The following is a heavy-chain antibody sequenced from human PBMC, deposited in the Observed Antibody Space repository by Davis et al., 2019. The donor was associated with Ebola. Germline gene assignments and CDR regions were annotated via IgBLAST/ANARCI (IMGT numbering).Heavy chain of an antibody. CDR2: IYPRDSDT. CDR3: ARGTLASTMVYDAFDI. CDR1: GYSFNTYW. D-gene: IGHD3-10*01. Sequence: GGSLRLSCRGSGYSFNTYWIAWVRQMPGKGLEWMGFIYPRDSDTRYSPSFQGQVTISADKSVSTAYLQWSSLKASDTAIFYCARGTLASTMVYDAFDIWGQGTMVTVSS. V-gene: IGHV5-51*01. J-gene: IGHJ3*02.